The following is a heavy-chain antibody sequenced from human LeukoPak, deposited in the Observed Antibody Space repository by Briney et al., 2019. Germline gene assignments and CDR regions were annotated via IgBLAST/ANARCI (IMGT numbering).Heavy chain of an antibody. CDR3: AKDDVTVRGVKRAGY. Sequence: GGSLRLSCAASGFTFSGYATSCARQAPGRGLEGVSAIRGSGGSTYYADSVKGLFNISRDNSKNTLYLQMNSLRAEDTAVYYCAKDDVTVRGVKRAGYWGQGTLVTVSS. J-gene: IGHJ4*02. CDR1: GFTFSGYA. D-gene: IGHD3-10*01. CDR2: IRGSGGST. V-gene: IGHV3-23*01.